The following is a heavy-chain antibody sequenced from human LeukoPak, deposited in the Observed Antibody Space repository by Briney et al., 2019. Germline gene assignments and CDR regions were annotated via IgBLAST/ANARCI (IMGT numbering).Heavy chain of an antibody. CDR1: GYTFTSYG. CDR3: ARESHETREDY. V-gene: IGHV1-18*01. D-gene: IGHD1-1*01. J-gene: IGHJ4*02. Sequence: GASVKVSCKASGYTFTSYGISWVRQAPGQGLEWMGWISANNGDTDYPPKLQDRVTMTTDTYTSTAYMELRSLRSDDTAMYYCARESHETREDYWGQGTLVTVPS. CDR2: ISANNGDT.